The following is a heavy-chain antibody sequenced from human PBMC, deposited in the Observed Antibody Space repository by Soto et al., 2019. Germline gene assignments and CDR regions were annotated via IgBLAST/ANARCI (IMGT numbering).Heavy chain of an antibody. Sequence: ASVKVSCKASGYTFTSYYMHWVRQAPGQGLEWMGIINPSGGSTSYAQKFQGRVTMTRDTSTSTVYMELSSLRSEDTAVYYCARSNRGIVLVPDEPFDPWGQGTLVTVSS. V-gene: IGHV1-46*01. CDR3: ARSNRGIVLVPDEPFDP. CDR1: GYTFTSYY. CDR2: INPSGGST. J-gene: IGHJ5*02. D-gene: IGHD2-2*01.